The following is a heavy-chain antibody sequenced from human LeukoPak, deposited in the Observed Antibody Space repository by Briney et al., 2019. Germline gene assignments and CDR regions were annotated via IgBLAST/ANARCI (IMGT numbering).Heavy chain of an antibody. J-gene: IGHJ4*02. V-gene: IGHV3-74*01. CDR1: GFSFSEYA. CDR2: INSDGSST. Sequence: PGGSLRLSCAASGFSFSEYAMHWVRQAPGKGLEWVSRINSDGSSTSYADSVKGRFTISRDNAKNTLYLQMNSLRAEDTAVYYCARGMRITMVRGVIPHDYWGQGTLVTVSS. CDR3: ARGMRITMVRGVIPHDY. D-gene: IGHD3-10*01.